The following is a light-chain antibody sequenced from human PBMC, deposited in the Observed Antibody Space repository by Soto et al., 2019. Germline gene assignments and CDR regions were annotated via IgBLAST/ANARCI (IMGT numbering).Light chain of an antibody. V-gene: IGLV2-14*01. Sequence: QSALTQPASVSGSPGQSITISCSGTSSDVGDHDFVSWYQHHPDKAPKVIIFEVTKRPSGVSSRFSGSKTGNTASLTISGLQAEDEADYYCNSYTRSKTVIFGGGTQLTVL. CDR3: NSYTRSKTVI. J-gene: IGLJ2*01. CDR1: SSDVGDHDF. CDR2: EVT.